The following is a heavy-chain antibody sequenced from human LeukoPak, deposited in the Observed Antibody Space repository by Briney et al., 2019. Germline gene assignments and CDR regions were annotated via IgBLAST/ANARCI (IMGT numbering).Heavy chain of an antibody. CDR1: GGSISRYY. CDR2: IYYSGST. J-gene: IGHJ3*02. CDR3: ARTRDYYSPAFDI. Sequence: SGTLSLTCTVSGGSISRYYWSWIRQPPGKGLEYIGYIYYSGSTNYNPSLKSRVTISADTSKNQFSLKLSSVTAADTAVYYCARTRDYYSPAFDIWGQGTVVTVSS. V-gene: IGHV4-59*12. D-gene: IGHD3-3*01.